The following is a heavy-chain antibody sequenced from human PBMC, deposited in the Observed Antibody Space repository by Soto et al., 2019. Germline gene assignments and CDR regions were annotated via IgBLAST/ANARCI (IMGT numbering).Heavy chain of an antibody. D-gene: IGHD5-12*01. J-gene: IGHJ4*02. Sequence: ASVKVSGKASGYSFTTYAIHWVRQAPGQSLQWMGGINGDNGKTKYSEKFQGRVTITRDTSASTGYMELTSPRSEDTAVYYCARANRGGSDYTSYYSDFDYWGQGTLVTVSS. CDR3: ARANRGGSDYTSYYSDFDY. CDR2: INGDNGKT. CDR1: GYSFTTYA. V-gene: IGHV1-3*01.